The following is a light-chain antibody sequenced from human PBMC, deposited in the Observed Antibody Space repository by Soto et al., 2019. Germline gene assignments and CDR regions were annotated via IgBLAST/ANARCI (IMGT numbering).Light chain of an antibody. CDR1: SDDVGGYNY. CDR2: EVS. CDR3: SPYTSYYTRV. J-gene: IGLJ1*01. Sequence: QSVLTQPASVSGSPGQSITFSCTGTSDDVGGYNYVSWYQQHSGKAPKLIIFEVSNRPSGVSDRFSGSKSGNTASLTISGLQPEDEADYFCSPYTSYYTRVFGTGTKVTVL. V-gene: IGLV2-14*03.